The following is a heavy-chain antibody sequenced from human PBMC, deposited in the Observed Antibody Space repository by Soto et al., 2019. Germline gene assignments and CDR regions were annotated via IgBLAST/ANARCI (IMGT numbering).Heavy chain of an antibody. CDR3: ATYGSGSYYKGDYFDP. D-gene: IGHD3-10*01. CDR2: IGISGST. Sequence: QVQLQESGPGLVKPSETLSLTCTVSGGSISSYYCTWIRQPPGKGLEWIGYIGISGSTNYNPSLKSRVTISVDTSKNQFSLNLISVTAADTAVYYCATYGSGSYYKGDYFDPWGQGTLVTVSS. J-gene: IGHJ5*02. CDR1: GGSISSYY. V-gene: IGHV4-59*01.